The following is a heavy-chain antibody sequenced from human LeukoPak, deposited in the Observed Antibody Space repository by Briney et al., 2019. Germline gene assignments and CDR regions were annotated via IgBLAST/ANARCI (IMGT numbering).Heavy chain of an antibody. D-gene: IGHD5/OR15-5a*01. J-gene: IGHJ4*02. Sequence: HPGGSLRLSCAASGFTFSTYGMHWVRQAPGKGLEWVAVIWSDGSNKYYADSVKGRFTISRDNSKNTLYLQMNSLRAEDTAVYYCARRRYSVYDLDYWGQGTLVTVSS. CDR3: ARRRYSVYDLDY. V-gene: IGHV3-33*01. CDR2: IWSDGSNK. CDR1: GFTFSTYG.